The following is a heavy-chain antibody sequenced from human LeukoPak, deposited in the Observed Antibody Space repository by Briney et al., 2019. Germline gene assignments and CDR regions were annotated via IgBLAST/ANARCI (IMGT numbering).Heavy chain of an antibody. J-gene: IGHJ4*02. CDR2: IWYDGSNK. CDR1: GFTFSSYG. V-gene: IGHV3-33*01. CDR3: ASSPLWFGEQYFDY. D-gene: IGHD3-10*01. Sequence: PGRSLRLSCAASGFTFSSYGMHWVRQAPGKGLEWVAVIWYDGSNKCHADSVKGRFTISRDNSKNTLYLQMNSLRAEDTAVYYCASSPLWFGEQYFDYWGQGTLVTVSS.